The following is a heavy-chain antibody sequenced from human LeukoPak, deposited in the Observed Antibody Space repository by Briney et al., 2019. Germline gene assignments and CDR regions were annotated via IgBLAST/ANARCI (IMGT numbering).Heavy chain of an antibody. V-gene: IGHV4-34*01. CDR2: INHSGDT. Sequence: SETLSLTCAVYGGAFSGYYWSWIRQPPGKGLEWIGEINHSGDTKYNPSLKSRVSMSVDVSMDQFSLKLTSLTAADTAVYYCARGSRNYNNYEGADYWGQGTLVTVSS. J-gene: IGHJ4*02. D-gene: IGHD4-11*01. CDR1: GGAFSGYY. CDR3: ARGSRNYNNYEGADY.